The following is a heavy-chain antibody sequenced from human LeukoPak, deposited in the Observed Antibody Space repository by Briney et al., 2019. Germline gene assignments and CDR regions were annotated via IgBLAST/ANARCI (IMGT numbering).Heavy chain of an antibody. D-gene: IGHD3-22*01. J-gene: IGHJ3*02. CDR1: GYTFTSYW. CDR2: IYPGDSDT. V-gene: IGHV5-51*03. Sequence: GESLKISCKGSGYTFTSYWIGWVRQMPGKGLEWMGIIYPGDSDTRYSPSFQGQVTISANKSINTAYLQWSSLKASDTAMYYCASAYDSSGDDAFDIWGQGTMVTVSS. CDR3: ASAYDSSGDDAFDI.